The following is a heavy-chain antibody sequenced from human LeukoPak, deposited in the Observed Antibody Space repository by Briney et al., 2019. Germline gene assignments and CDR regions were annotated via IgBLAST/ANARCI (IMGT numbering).Heavy chain of an antibody. D-gene: IGHD3-10*01. V-gene: IGHV3-7*03. J-gene: IGHJ4*02. CDR2: IKQDGSEK. CDR1: GFTFSSYW. CDR3: ARDTITMVRGVNFY. Sequence: PGGSLRLSCAASGFTFSSYWMSWVRQAPGKGLEWVANIKQDGSEKYYVDSVKGRFTISRDNAKNSLYLQMNSLRAEDTAVYCCARDTITMVRGVNFYWGQGTLVTVSS.